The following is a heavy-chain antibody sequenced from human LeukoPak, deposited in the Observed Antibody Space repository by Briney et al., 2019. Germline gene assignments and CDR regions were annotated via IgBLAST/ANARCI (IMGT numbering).Heavy chain of an antibody. CDR3: ARVGMDV. Sequence: GGSLRLSCAASGFTFRDYAMHWVRQAPGQGLDWVALISYEGSNKYYADSVKGRFTISRDNSKNTLYLEVNSLRAEDTAVYFCARVGMDVWGQGTTVTVSS. CDR1: GFTFRDYA. J-gene: IGHJ6*02. CDR2: ISYEGSNK. V-gene: IGHV3-30-3*01.